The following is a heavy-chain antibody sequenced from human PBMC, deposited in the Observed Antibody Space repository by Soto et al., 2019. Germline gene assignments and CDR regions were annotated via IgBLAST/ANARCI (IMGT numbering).Heavy chain of an antibody. D-gene: IGHD3-10*01. J-gene: IGHJ4*02. CDR1: GFTFSSYA. CDR3: AKEGGSEGIGGFDY. V-gene: IGHV3-23*01. CDR2: ISGSGGST. Sequence: GGSLRLSCAASGFTFSSYAMSWVRQAPGKGLEWVSAISGSGGSTYYADSVKGRFTISRDNSKNPLYLQMNSLRAEDSAVCDCAKEGGSEGIGGFDYWGQGTLVTVSS.